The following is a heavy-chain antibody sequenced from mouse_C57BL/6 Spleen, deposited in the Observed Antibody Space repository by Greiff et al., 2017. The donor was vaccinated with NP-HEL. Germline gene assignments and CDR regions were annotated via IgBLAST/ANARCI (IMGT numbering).Heavy chain of an antibody. CDR3: ARSSYYDGSSYYAMDY. V-gene: IGHV1-82*01. J-gene: IGHJ4*01. CDR2: IYPGDGDT. CDR1: GYAFSSSW. D-gene: IGHD1-1*01. Sequence: QVQLQQSGPELVKPGASVKISCKASGYAFSSSWMNWVKQMPGKGLEWIGRIYPGDGDTNYNGKFKGKATLTADKSSSTAYMQLSSLTSEDSAVYFCARSSYYDGSSYYAMDYWGQGTSVTVSS.